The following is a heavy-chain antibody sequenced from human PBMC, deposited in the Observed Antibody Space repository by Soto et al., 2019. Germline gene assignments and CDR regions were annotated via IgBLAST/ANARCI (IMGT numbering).Heavy chain of an antibody. CDR3: AGGGFTIFGVVTTDAFDI. CDR1: GGTFSSYT. J-gene: IGHJ3*02. D-gene: IGHD3-3*01. CDR2: IIPILGIA. Sequence: EASVKVSCKASGGTFSSYTISWVRQAPGQGLEWMGRIIPILGIANYAQKFQGRVTITADKSTSTAYMELSSLRSEDTAVYYCAGGGFTIFGVVTTDAFDIWGQGTMVTVSS. V-gene: IGHV1-69*02.